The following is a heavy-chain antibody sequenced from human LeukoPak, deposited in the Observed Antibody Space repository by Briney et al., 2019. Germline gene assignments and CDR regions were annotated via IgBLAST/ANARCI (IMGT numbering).Heavy chain of an antibody. J-gene: IGHJ6*03. D-gene: IGHD4-17*01. Sequence: ASVKVSCKASGYTFISYAMHWVRQAPGQRLEWMGWINAGNGNTKYSQEFQDRVTITRDTSASTAYMELSSLRPEDMAVYYCARARGDYYYYYMDVWGKGTTVTVSS. CDR2: INAGNGNT. V-gene: IGHV1-3*03. CDR3: ARARGDYYYYYMDV. CDR1: GYTFISYA.